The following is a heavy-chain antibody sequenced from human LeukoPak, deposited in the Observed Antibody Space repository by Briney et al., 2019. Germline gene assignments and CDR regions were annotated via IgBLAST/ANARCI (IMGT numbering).Heavy chain of an antibody. Sequence: ASVKVSCKASGYTFTDHYMHWVRQAPGQGVEWLGWINPNSGGTNYAQKFQGRVTMTRDTSISTAYMELSRLRSDDTAVYYCARVKDIVVVTAALNLFDYWGQGTLVTVSS. CDR1: GYTFTDHY. V-gene: IGHV1-2*02. J-gene: IGHJ4*02. CDR3: ARVKDIVVVTAALNLFDY. D-gene: IGHD2-2*01. CDR2: INPNSGGT.